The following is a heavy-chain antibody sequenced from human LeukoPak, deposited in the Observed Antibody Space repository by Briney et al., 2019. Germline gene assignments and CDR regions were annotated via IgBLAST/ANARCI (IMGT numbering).Heavy chain of an antibody. CDR3: ARGGGYYYY. CDR2: ISGSGGST. J-gene: IGHJ4*02. V-gene: IGHV3-23*01. Sequence: PGGSLRLSCAASGFTFSSYAMSRVRQAPGKGLEWVSAISGSGGSTYYADSVKGRFTISRDNAKNSLYLQMNSLRAEDTAVYYCARGGGYYYYWGQGTLVTVSS. CDR1: GFTFSSYA. D-gene: IGHD3-22*01.